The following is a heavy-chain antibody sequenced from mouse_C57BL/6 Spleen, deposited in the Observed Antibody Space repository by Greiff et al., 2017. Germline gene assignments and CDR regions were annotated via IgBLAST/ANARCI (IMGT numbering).Heavy chain of an antibody. CDR1: GYTFTSYW. V-gene: IGHV1-62-3*01. Sequence: QVQLQQPGAELVKPGASVKLSCKASGYTFTSYWMHWVKQRPGRGLEWIGRIDPNSGGTKYNEKFKSKATLTVDKPSSTVYMELSRLTSEDSAVYFCARHEGLRSWFAYWGQGTLVTVSA. D-gene: IGHD1-1*01. CDR2: IDPNSGGT. CDR3: ARHEGLRSWFAY. J-gene: IGHJ3*01.